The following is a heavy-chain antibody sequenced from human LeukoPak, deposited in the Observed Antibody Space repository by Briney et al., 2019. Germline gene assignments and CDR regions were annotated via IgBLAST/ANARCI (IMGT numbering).Heavy chain of an antibody. D-gene: IGHD3-3*01. CDR3: ARDRSRSGPDAFDI. Sequence: PGGXLRLSCAASGSTFSSYSMNWVRQAPGKGLEWVSSISSSSSYIYYADSVKGRFTISRDNAKNSLYLQMNSLRAEDTAVYYCARDRSRSGPDAFDIWGQGTMVTVSS. V-gene: IGHV3-21*01. CDR1: GSTFSSYS. J-gene: IGHJ3*02. CDR2: ISSSSSYI.